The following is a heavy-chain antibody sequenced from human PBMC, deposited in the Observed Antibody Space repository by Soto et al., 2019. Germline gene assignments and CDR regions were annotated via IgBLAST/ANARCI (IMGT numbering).Heavy chain of an antibody. J-gene: IGHJ4*02. CDR1: GFTFSSYA. D-gene: IGHD3-10*01. V-gene: IGHV3-23*01. CDR2: ISGSGGST. CDR3: ARENIRGITRYFDS. Sequence: GGSLRLSCAASGFTFSSYAMSWVRQAPGKRMEWVALISGSGGSTYYADSVKGRFTISRDNSKNTLYLQMNSLRVEDTALYYCARENIRGITRYFDSWGPGTLVTVSS.